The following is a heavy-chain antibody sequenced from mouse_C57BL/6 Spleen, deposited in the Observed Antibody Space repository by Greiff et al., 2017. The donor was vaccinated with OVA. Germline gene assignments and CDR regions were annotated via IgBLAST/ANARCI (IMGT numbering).Heavy chain of an antibody. J-gene: IGHJ4*01. V-gene: IGHV1-61*01. Sequence: QVQLQQPGAELVRPGSSVKLSCKASGYTFTSYWMDWVKQRPGQGLEWIGNIYPSDSETHYNQKFKDKATLTVDKSSSTAYMQLSSLTSEDSAVYYCARRAITTVVGAMDYWGQGTSVTVSS. CDR1: GYTFTSYW. D-gene: IGHD1-1*01. CDR3: ARRAITTVVGAMDY. CDR2: IYPSDSET.